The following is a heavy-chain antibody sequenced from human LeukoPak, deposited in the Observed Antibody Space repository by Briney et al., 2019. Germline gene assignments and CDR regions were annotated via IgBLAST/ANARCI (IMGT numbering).Heavy chain of an antibody. CDR3: ARHLLLEWFNWFDP. CDR1: GGSISSSSYY. Sequence: SETLSLTCTVSGGSISSSSYYWGWIRQPPGKGLEWIGSIYYSGSTYYNPSLKSRVTISVDTSKNQFSLKLSSVTAADTAVYYCARHLLLEWFNWFDPWGQGTLVTVSS. D-gene: IGHD3-3*01. V-gene: IGHV4-39*01. CDR2: IYYSGST. J-gene: IGHJ5*02.